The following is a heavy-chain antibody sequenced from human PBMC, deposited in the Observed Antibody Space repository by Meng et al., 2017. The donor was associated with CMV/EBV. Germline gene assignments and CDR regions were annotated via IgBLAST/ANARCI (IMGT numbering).Heavy chain of an antibody. V-gene: IGHV3-30-3*01. J-gene: IGHJ5*02. CDR1: GFTFSSYA. CDR3: APGWFDP. Sequence: VQLVGSGGGVVQPGRSLRLSCAASGFTFSSYAMHWVRQAPGKGLEWVAVISYDGSNKYYADSVKGRFTISRDNSKNTLYLQMNSLRAEDTAVYYCAPGWFDPWGQGTLVTVSS. CDR2: ISYDGSNK.